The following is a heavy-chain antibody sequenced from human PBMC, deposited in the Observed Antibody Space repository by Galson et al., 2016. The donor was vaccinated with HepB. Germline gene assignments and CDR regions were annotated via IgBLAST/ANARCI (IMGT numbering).Heavy chain of an antibody. CDR1: GCSFTSYS. CDR3: ARGAGGYFDY. D-gene: IGHD1-26*01. CDR2: ISVYNGDT. V-gene: IGHV1-18*01. Sequence: SVKVSCKASGCSFTSYSLSWVRQAPGQGLEWMAWISVYNGDTNYAQELQGRVTMTTDTSTSTAYMELRSLRADDTAVYYCARGAGGYFDYWGQGTLVTVSS. J-gene: IGHJ4*02.